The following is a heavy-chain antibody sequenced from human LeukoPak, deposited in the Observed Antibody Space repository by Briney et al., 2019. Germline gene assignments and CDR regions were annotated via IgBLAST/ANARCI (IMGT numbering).Heavy chain of an antibody. V-gene: IGHV1-18*01. CDR3: ARDKNSILFDP. CDR2: ISACNGNT. D-gene: IGHD3-3*02. J-gene: IGHJ5*02. CDR1: GYTFTSYG. Sequence: ASVKVSCKASGYTFTSYGISWVRQAPGQGLEWMGWISACNGNTNYALKLQGRVTMTTDTSTSTAYMELRSLRSDDTAVYYCARDKNSILFDPWGQGTLVTVSS.